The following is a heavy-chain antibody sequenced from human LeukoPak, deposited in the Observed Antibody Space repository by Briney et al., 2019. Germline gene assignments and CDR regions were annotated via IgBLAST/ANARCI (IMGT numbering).Heavy chain of an antibody. CDR3: ARVGRYMTYLWFDT. Sequence: ASVKVSCKTSGYTFTSYDINWVRQATGQGLEWMGWMNPNSGNTGYAQKFQGRVTMTRNTSISTAYMELSSLRSEDTAVYYCARVGRYMTYLWFDTWGQGTLVTVSS. CDR1: GYTFTSYD. J-gene: IGHJ5*02. V-gene: IGHV1-8*01. CDR2: MNPNSGNT. D-gene: IGHD3-16*02.